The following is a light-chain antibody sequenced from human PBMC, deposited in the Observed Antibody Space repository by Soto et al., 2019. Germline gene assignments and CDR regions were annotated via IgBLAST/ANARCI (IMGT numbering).Light chain of an antibody. J-gene: IGLJ2*01. V-gene: IGLV2-14*01. Sequence: QSVLTQPASVSGSPGQLITISCTGTSSDVGGYNYVSWYQQHPGKAPKLMIYEVSNRPSGVSNRFSGSKSGNTASLTISGLQAEDEADYYCSSYTSSSTRVVFGGGTQLTVL. CDR1: SSDVGGYNY. CDR3: SSYTSSSTRVV. CDR2: EVS.